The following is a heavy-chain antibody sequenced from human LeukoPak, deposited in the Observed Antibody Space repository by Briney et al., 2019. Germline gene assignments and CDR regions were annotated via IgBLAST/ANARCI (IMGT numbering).Heavy chain of an antibody. J-gene: IGHJ4*02. CDR3: ARVRWGDYDSSGSPDY. V-gene: IGHV7-4-1*02. CDR2: ISSNTGTP. CDR1: GYTFTRYS. D-gene: IGHD3-22*01. Sequence: ASVKVSCKASGYTFTRYSMNWVRQAPGQGLDWMGYISSNTGTPVYAQGFTGRFVFSWDTSVSTAYLQISSLKAEDTAVYYCARVRWGDYDSSGSPDYWGQGTLVTVSS.